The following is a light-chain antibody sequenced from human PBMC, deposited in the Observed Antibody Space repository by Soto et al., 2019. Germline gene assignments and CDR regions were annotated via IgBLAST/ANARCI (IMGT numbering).Light chain of an antibody. V-gene: IGKV3-15*01. CDR3: QQYYSIPRT. J-gene: IGKJ4*01. CDR1: QNIRSS. CDR2: DAS. Sequence: EVVMTQSPASLSASPGERVTLSCRASQNIRSSLAWYQQRPGQAPRLLIYDASTRETGIPPRFSGGRSGTEFTLTISSLQAEDVGVYYCQQYYSIPRTFGGGPQVDIK.